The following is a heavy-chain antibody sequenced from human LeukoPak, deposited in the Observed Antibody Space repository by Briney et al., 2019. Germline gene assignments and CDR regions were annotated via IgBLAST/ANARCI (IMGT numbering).Heavy chain of an antibody. CDR1: GYTFTSYN. V-gene: IGHV1-46*01. CDR2: INPSGGST. Sequence: GASVKVSCKASGYTFTSYNMHWVRQAPGQGLEWMGIINPSGGSTSYAQKFQGRVTMTRDMSTSTVYMELSSLRSEDTAVYYCARDGGRNWFDPWGQGTLVTVSS. D-gene: IGHD1-26*01. CDR3: ARDGGRNWFDP. J-gene: IGHJ5*02.